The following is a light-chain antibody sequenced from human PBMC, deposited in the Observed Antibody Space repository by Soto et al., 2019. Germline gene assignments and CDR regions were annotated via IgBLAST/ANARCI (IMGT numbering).Light chain of an antibody. V-gene: IGKV3-20*01. CDR2: GIS. CDR3: QQYSTLPHT. CDR1: QTVTNSF. J-gene: IGKJ2*01. Sequence: ENVLTQSPGTLSLSPGERATLSCRASQTVTNSFFAWYQQKPGQLPRLLIHGISSRATGIPDRFSGSGSGTDFTLTISRLEPEDFVVYYCQQYSTLPHTFGRGTKLEV.